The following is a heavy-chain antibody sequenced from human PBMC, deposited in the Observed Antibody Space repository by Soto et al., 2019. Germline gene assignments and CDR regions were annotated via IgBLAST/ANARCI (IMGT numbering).Heavy chain of an antibody. CDR1: GGTFSSYT. D-gene: IGHD3-3*01. J-gene: IGHJ3*02. Sequence: GASVKVSCKASGGTFSSYTISWVRQAPGQGLEWMGRIIPILGIANYAQKFQGRVTITADKSTSTAYMELSSLRSEDTAVYYCAREYYDFWSGYYPDAFDIRGQGTMVTVSS. CDR2: IIPILGIA. V-gene: IGHV1-69*04. CDR3: AREYYDFWSGYYPDAFDI.